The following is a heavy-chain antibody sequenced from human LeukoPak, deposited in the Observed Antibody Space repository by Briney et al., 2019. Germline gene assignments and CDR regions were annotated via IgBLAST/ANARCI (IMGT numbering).Heavy chain of an antibody. CDR3: AKASAGSGRALYYYGMDV. Sequence: GGSLRLSCAASGFPFSSYAMTWVRQAPGKGLEWVSAISGSGGSTYYADSVRGRFTIPRDNSKNTLYLQMNSLRAEDTAVYYCAKASAGSGRALYYYGMDVWGKGTTVTASS. V-gene: IGHV3-23*01. CDR2: ISGSGGST. J-gene: IGHJ6*04. D-gene: IGHD3-10*01. CDR1: GFPFSSYA.